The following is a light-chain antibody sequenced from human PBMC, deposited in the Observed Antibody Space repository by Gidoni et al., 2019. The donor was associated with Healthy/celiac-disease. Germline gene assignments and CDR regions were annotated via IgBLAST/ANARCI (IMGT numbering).Light chain of an antibody. CDR3: KQYNNWQGT. Sequence: DIVMTQSPATLSVSPGERATLSCRASQSVSSNLAWYQQKPGQAPSLLIYGASTRATGIPARFSGSGSGTEFTLTISSLQSEDFAVYYCKQYNNWQGTFGQGTKMEIK. J-gene: IGKJ1*01. CDR2: GAS. V-gene: IGKV3-15*01. CDR1: QSVSSN.